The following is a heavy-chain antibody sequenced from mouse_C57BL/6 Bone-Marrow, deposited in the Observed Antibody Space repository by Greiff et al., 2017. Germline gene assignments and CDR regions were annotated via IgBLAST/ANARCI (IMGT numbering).Heavy chain of an antibody. D-gene: IGHD3-2*02. CDR3: AREGMLSAWFSY. Sequence: QVQLQQPGAELVMPGASVKLSCKASGYTFTSYWMHWVKQRPGQGLEWIGEIDPSDSYTNYNQQFKGKSTLTVDTSSSTAYMQLSSLTSEDSAVYYCAREGMLSAWFSYWGQRTLVTVSA. V-gene: IGHV1-69*01. CDR2: IDPSDSYT. J-gene: IGHJ3*01. CDR1: GYTFTSYW.